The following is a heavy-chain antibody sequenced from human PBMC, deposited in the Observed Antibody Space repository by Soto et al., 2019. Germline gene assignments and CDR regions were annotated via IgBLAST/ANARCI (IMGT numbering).Heavy chain of an antibody. CDR3: ARARSITIFGVVGFEMDV. V-gene: IGHV5-51*01. D-gene: IGHD3-3*01. CDR2: IYPGDHET. CDR1: GYTFSNFW. J-gene: IGHJ6*02. Sequence: GESLKISCQSSGYTFSNFWIGWVRQLPGKGLEWMGIIYPGDHETRYSPSFHGKVTISADRSINTAYLQWNSLEASDTAMYYCARARSITIFGVVGFEMDVWGQGTTVTVSS.